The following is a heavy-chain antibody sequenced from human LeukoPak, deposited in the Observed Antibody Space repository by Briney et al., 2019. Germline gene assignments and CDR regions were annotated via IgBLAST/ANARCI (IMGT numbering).Heavy chain of an antibody. J-gene: IGHJ4*02. CDR1: GFTFSSYN. CDR2: IGNRGFTI. V-gene: IGHV3-48*01. CDR3: ARDLGY. Sequence: GGSLRLSCAASGFTFSSYNMNWVRQAPGKGPEWVAYIGNRGFTIYYADSVKGRFTISRDNAKNSLSLQMNSLRAEDTAVYYCARDLGYWGQGTLVTVSP.